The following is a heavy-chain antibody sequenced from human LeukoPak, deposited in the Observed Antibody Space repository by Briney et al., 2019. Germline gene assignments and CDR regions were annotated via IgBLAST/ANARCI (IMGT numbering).Heavy chain of an antibody. J-gene: IGHJ4*02. CDR2: IYYSGST. CDR3: ARVHQVVTTRGLDY. D-gene: IGHD4-23*01. V-gene: IGHV4-30-4*01. CDR1: GGSISSGDYY. Sequence: SQTLSLTCTVSGGSISSGDYYWSWIRQPPGKGLEWIGYIYYSGSTYYNPSLKSRVTISVDTSKNQFSLKLSSVTAADTAVYYCARVHQVVTTRGLDYWGQGTLVTVSS.